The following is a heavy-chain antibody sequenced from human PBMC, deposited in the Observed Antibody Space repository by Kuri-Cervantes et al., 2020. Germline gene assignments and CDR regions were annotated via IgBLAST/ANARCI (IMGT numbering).Heavy chain of an antibody. Sequence: GESLKISCAASGFTFSSYGMHWVRQAPGKGLEWVAVISYDGSNKYYADSVKGRFTISRDNSKNTLYLQMNSLRAEDTAVYYCAKVKYYDSSGRTTNYYYGMDVWGQGTLVTVSS. CDR2: ISYDGSNK. D-gene: IGHD3-22*01. CDR3: AKVKYYDSSGRTTNYYYGMDV. J-gene: IGHJ6*02. CDR1: GFTFSSYG. V-gene: IGHV3-30*18.